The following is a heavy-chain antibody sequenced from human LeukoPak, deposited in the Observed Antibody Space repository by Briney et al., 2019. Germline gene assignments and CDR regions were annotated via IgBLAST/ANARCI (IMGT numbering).Heavy chain of an antibody. D-gene: IGHD3-10*01. J-gene: IGHJ6*03. V-gene: IGHV4-61*02. CDR3: AREGKITMVRGVIRYYYMDV. Sequence: SETLSLTCTVSGGSISSGSYYWSWIRQPAGKGLEWIGRIFTSGSTKYNPSLKSRVTISVDTSKNQFSLKLSSVTAADTAVYYCAREGKITMVRGVIRYYYMDVWGKGTTVTISS. CDR2: IFTSGST. CDR1: GGSISSGSYY.